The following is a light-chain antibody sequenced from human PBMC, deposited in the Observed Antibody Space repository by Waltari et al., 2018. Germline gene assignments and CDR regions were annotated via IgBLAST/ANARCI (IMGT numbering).Light chain of an antibody. J-gene: IGKJ3*01. CDR1: QGILDY. CDR3: QKCNSAPFT. V-gene: IGKV1-27*01. Sequence: DIQMTQSPSSLSASVGDRVTITCRASQGILDYVAWYQQKPGKVPKLLIFAASTLQSGVPSRFSGSGSGTEFTLTISSLQPEDVATYYCQKCNSAPFTFGPGTKVDIK. CDR2: AAS.